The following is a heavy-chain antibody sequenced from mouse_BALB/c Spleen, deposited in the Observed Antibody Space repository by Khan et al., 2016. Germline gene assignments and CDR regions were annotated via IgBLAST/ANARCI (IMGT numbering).Heavy chain of an antibody. J-gene: IGHJ3*01. D-gene: IGHD2-2*01. Sequence: QVQLQQPGAELVRPGASVKLSCKASGYTFTTYWMNWMKQRPGQGLEWIGMIDPSDSETHFNQMFKDKATLTVDTSSSTAYMHVNSLTSEDSAVYYCARYGYDLAWFAYWGQGTLVTVSA. CDR2: IDPSDSET. CDR3: ARYGYDLAWFAY. V-gene: IGHV1-61*01. CDR1: GYTFTTYW.